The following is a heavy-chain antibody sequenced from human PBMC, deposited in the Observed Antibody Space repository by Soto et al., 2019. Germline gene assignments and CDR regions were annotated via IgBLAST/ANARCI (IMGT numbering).Heavy chain of an antibody. J-gene: IGHJ4*02. CDR1: GGTFSSYA. V-gene: IGHV1-69*06. CDR2: VIPIFGTA. CDR3: ARDNWNLRFLFDY. Sequence: QVQLVQSGAEVKQPGTSVKVSCKASGGTFSSYAISWVRQAPGQGLEWMGGVIPIFGTAKYAQKFQGRVTITADKSTSTAYMELSSLRSEDTAVYYCARDNWNLRFLFDYWGQGTLVTVSS. D-gene: IGHD1-7*01.